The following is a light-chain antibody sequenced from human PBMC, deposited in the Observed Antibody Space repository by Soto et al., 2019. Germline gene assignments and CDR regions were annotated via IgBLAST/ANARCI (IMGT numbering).Light chain of an antibody. CDR3: QQFHTYPRT. V-gene: IGKV1-9*01. Sequence: DIQLTQSPPFLSASVGDRVTITCRASQDISSSLAWYQQKPGKAPKLLIFAASTLQSGVPSRFNGSGSGTEFTLTISSLQPEDFATYYCQQFHTYPRTFGQGTKVDIK. CDR2: AAS. CDR1: QDISSS. J-gene: IGKJ1*01.